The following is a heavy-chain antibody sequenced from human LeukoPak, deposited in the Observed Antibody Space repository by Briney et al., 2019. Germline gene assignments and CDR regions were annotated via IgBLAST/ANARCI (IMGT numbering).Heavy chain of an antibody. D-gene: IGHD3-22*01. V-gene: IGHV4-4*07. CDR3: AREYHYYDTRGYYYFDY. Sequence: SETLSLTCTVSGGSISSFYWNWIRQPAGKGLEWIGRINTSGTTNYNPSLKSRLTMSVDTSKNQFSLKLSSVTAADTAVYYCAREYHYYDTRGYYYFDYWGQGTLVTVSS. CDR1: GGSISSFY. CDR2: INTSGTT. J-gene: IGHJ4*02.